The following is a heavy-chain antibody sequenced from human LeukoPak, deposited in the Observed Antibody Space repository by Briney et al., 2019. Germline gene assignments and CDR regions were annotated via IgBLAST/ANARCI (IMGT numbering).Heavy chain of an antibody. CDR3: AKDRSSSWGGVVDY. V-gene: IGHV3-9*01. CDR1: GFTFDDYA. Sequence: GGSLRLSCAASGFTFDDYAMHWVQQAPGKGLEWVSGISWNSGSIGYADSVKGRFTISRDNAKNSLYLQMNSLRAGDTALYYCAKDRSSSWGGVVDYWGQGTLVTVSS. J-gene: IGHJ4*02. CDR2: ISWNSGSI. D-gene: IGHD6-13*01.